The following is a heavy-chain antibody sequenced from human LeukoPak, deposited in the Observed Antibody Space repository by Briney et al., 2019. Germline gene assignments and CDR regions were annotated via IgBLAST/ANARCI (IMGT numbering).Heavy chain of an antibody. J-gene: IGHJ4*02. V-gene: IGHV5-51*01. Sequence: GDSLKTSCQGSGYNYRNYWIGWVRQMPGKGLEWMGIIYSPSFQGQVTISVDKSINTAYLQWSSLKASDIAIYYCARRDSTTWYPSFDYWGQGTLVTVSS. CDR2: I. CDR3: ARRDSTTWYPSFDY. CDR1: GYNYRNYW. D-gene: IGHD6-13*01.